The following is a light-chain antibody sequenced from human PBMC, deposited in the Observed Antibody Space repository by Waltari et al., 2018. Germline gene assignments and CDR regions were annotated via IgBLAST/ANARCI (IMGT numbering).Light chain of an antibody. CDR2: EVT. V-gene: IGLV2-23*02. Sequence: QSGLTQPASVSGSPGQSITISCTGISSDVGNYNLVSLYQQYPGKAPKLMVYEVTKRTSGVSDRFSGSKSGNTASLTISGLQSQDEADYYCCSYAGLGIYVFGTGTKVTVL. J-gene: IGLJ1*01. CDR1: SSDVGNYNL. CDR3: CSYAGLGIYV.